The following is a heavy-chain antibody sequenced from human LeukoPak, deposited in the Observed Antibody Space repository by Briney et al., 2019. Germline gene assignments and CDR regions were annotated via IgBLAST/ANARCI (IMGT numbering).Heavy chain of an antibody. CDR1: GYTFTGYY. D-gene: IGHD3-9*01. CDR3: ARKGYFDWFDP. Sequence: ASVKVSCKASGYTFTGYYTHWVRQAPGQGLEWMGWINPSSGGTNYAQKFQGRVTMTRDTSISTAYMELSRLGSDDTAVYYCARKGYFDWFDPWGQGTLVTVSS. V-gene: IGHV1-2*02. CDR2: INPSSGGT. J-gene: IGHJ5*02.